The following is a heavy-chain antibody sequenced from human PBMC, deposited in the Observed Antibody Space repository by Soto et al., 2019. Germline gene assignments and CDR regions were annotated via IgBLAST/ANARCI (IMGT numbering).Heavy chain of an antibody. Sequence: SVKVSCKASGGTFSSYAIIWVRQAPGQGLEWMGGIIPIFGTANYAQKFQGRVTITADESTSTAYMELSSLRSEDTAVYYCATCSSSPSNYYYYYMDVWGKGTTVTVSS. J-gene: IGHJ6*03. V-gene: IGHV1-69*13. CDR1: GGTFSSYA. D-gene: IGHD6-6*01. CDR2: IIPIFGTA. CDR3: ATCSSSPSNYYYYYMDV.